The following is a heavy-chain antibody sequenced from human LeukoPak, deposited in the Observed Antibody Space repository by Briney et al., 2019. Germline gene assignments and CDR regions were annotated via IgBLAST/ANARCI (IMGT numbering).Heavy chain of an antibody. Sequence: GGSLRLSCAASGFTFSSYAMSWVRQAPGKGLEWVSVISGSGGSTYYADSVKGRFTISRDNSKNTLYLQMNSLRAEDTAVYYCAREHYGGNSEGYWGQGTLVTVSS. D-gene: IGHD4-23*01. J-gene: IGHJ4*02. CDR2: ISGSGGST. CDR3: AREHYGGNSEGY. V-gene: IGHV3-23*01. CDR1: GFTFSSYA.